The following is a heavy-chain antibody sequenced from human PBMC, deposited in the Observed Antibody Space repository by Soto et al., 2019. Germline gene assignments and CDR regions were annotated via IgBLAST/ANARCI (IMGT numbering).Heavy chain of an antibody. V-gene: IGHV3-30*18. CDR2: ISHEGCTK. Sequence: WGSRRLSCIASGFTFESCGMHWVRQAPGKGPDWVAGISHEGCTKKDADSLKRRFSVSRNNSKHTLYLQLNSLRREDTTAYSCAKRQGQASSGAYSSCYGRDVCGRVTRVIVSS. D-gene: IGHD1-26*01. J-gene: IGHJ6*02. CDR1: GFTFESCG. CDR3: AKRQGQASSGAYSSCYGRDV.